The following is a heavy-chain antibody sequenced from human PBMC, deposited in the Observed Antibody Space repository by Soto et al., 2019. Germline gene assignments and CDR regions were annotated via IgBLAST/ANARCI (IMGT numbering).Heavy chain of an antibody. V-gene: IGHV3-9*01. J-gene: IGHJ4*02. Sequence: EVQLVESGGGLVQPGGSLRLSCAASGFTFDDYAIHWVRQIPGKGLEWVSGISWNGDATGYADSVKGRFTISRDNAKNCMNMQMDSLKTEDTAMYYCATLTRYGAGFDSWGQGTLVTVSS. CDR2: ISWNGDAT. D-gene: IGHD3-10*01. CDR3: ATLTRYGAGFDS. CDR1: GFTFDDYA.